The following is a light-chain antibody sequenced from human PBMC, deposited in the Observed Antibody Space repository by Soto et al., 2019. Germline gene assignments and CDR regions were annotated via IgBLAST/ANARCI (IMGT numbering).Light chain of an antibody. Sequence: EIVMTQSPATLSVSPGERATLSCRASQSVSSNLAWHQQKPGQAPRILMYGASSRATGIPDRFSGSGSGTDFTLTISRLEPEDFAVYYCQQYGSSPWTFGQGTKVDI. CDR2: GAS. J-gene: IGKJ1*01. CDR3: QQYGSSPWT. V-gene: IGKV3-20*01. CDR1: QSVSSN.